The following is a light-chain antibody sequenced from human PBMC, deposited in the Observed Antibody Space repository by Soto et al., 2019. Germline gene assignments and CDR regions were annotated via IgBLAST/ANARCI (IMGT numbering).Light chain of an antibody. Sequence: QSALTQPASVSGSPGQSITISCTGTSSDVGAYNFVAWYQQHPGKAPKLMIYKVSKRPSGVSNRFSGFKSGNTASLTISGLQAEDEADYYCSSYTTSNTWVFGGGTKLTVL. J-gene: IGLJ3*02. CDR2: KVS. CDR1: SSDVGAYNF. CDR3: SSYTTSNTWV. V-gene: IGLV2-14*01.